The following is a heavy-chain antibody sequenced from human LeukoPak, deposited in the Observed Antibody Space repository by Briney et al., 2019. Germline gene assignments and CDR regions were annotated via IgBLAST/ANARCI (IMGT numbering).Heavy chain of an antibody. Sequence: SETLSLTCTVSGGSISSYYWSWIRQPAGKGLEWIGRIYTSGSTNYNPSLKSRVTMSVGTSKNQFSLKLSSVTAADTAVYYCARDEGSGSEYYYGMDVWGQGTTVTVSS. J-gene: IGHJ6*02. CDR2: IYTSGST. D-gene: IGHD3-3*01. V-gene: IGHV4-4*07. CDR3: ARDEGSGSEYYYGMDV. CDR1: GGSISSYY.